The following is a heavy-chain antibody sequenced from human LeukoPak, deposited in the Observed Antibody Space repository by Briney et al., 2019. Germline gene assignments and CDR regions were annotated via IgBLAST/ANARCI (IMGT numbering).Heavy chain of an antibody. V-gene: IGHV4-34*01. CDR3: ASQRPYYYDSSGYPFT. CDR1: GGSFSGYY. J-gene: IGHJ5*02. Sequence: SETLSLTCAVYGGSFSGYYWSWIRQPPGKGLEWIGSIYYSGSTYYNPSLKSRVTISVDTSKNQFSLKLSSVTAADTAVYYCASQRPYYYDSSGYPFTWGQGTLVTVSS. D-gene: IGHD3-22*01. CDR2: IYYSGST.